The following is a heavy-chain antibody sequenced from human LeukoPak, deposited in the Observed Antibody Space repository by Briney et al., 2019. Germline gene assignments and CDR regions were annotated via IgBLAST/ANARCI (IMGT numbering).Heavy chain of an antibody. V-gene: IGHV3-23*01. Sequence: GGSLRLSCAASGFTFSSYAMNWVRQAPGKGLEWVSVISGSGATTYYADSVKGRFTISRDNSKNTLYLQMNSLRAEDTAVYYCAKGGTLHQHWGQGTLVTVSS. CDR1: GFTFSSYA. D-gene: IGHD3-16*01. CDR3: AKGGTLHQH. CDR2: ISGSGATT. J-gene: IGHJ1*01.